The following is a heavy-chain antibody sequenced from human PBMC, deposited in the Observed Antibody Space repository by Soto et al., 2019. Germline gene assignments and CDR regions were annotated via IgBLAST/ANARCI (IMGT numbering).Heavy chain of an antibody. D-gene: IGHD4-4*01. Sequence: SETLSLTCTVSAGSIRSCAYSWSWIRRPPGTGLEWIGYIYHSGSTYYIPSLRSRVTISMDRTKNQFSLHLNSVTAGHTAVCFCARVRYSDNWHGLIDYRGQGTLVTVSS. CDR1: AGSIRSCAYS. V-gene: IGHV4-30-2*01. J-gene: IGHJ4*02. CDR3: ARVRYSDNWHGLIDY. CDR2: IYHSGST.